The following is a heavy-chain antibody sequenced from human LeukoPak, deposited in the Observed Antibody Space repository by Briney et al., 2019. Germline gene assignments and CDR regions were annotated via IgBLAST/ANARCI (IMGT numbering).Heavy chain of an antibody. CDR3: AREGSSTTKYYYYYMDV. V-gene: IGHV1-18*01. Sequence: ASVKVSCKASGYTFTSYGISWVRQAPGQGLEWTGWISAYNGNTNYAQKLQGRVTMTTDTSTSTAYMELRSLRSDDTAVYYCAREGSSTTKYYYYYMDVWGKGTTVTVSS. D-gene: IGHD2-2*01. CDR1: GYTFTSYG. J-gene: IGHJ6*03. CDR2: ISAYNGNT.